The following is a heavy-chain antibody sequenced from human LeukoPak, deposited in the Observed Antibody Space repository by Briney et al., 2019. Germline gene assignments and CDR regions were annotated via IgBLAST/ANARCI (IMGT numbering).Heavy chain of an antibody. CDR1: GFTFSSYG. Sequence: GGSLRLSCAASGFTFSSYGMHWVRQAPGKGLEWVAFIWYDGSNKYYADSVKGRFTISRDNPKNTLYLQMNSLRAEDTAVYYCARTLDGYNWDYFDYWGQGTLVTVSS. D-gene: IGHD5-24*01. CDR3: ARTLDGYNWDYFDY. CDR2: IWYDGSNK. J-gene: IGHJ4*02. V-gene: IGHV3-33*08.